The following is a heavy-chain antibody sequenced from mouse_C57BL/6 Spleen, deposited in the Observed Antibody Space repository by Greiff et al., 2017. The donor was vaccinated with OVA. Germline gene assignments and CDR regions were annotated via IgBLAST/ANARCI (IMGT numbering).Heavy chain of an antibody. CDR1: EYEFPSHD. D-gene: IGHD1-1*01. CDR3: ARHYYGSSQFAY. CDR2: INSDGGRT. J-gene: IGHJ3*01. V-gene: IGHV5-2*01. Sequence: DVHLVESGGGLVQPGESLKLSCESNEYEFPSHDMSWVRKTPEKRLEFVAAINSDGGRTYYPDTMERRFIISRDNTKKTLYLQMSSLRSEDTALYYCARHYYGSSQFAYWGQGTLVTVSA.